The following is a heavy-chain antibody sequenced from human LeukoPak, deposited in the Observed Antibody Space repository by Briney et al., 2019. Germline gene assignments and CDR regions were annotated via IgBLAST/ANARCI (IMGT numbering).Heavy chain of an antibody. Sequence: GGSLRLSCAASGFTLSSYAMSWVRQAPGKGLEWVSAISGSGGSTYYADSVKGRFTISRDNSKNTLYLQMNSLRAEDTAVYYCAKVDDYGDYFDYWGQGTLVTVSS. D-gene: IGHD4-17*01. CDR3: AKVDDYGDYFDY. V-gene: IGHV3-23*01. CDR1: GFTLSSYA. J-gene: IGHJ4*02. CDR2: ISGSGGST.